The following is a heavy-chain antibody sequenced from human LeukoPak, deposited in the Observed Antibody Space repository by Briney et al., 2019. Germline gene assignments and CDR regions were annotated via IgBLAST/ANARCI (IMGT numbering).Heavy chain of an antibody. CDR1: GFTFRSTV. V-gene: IGHV3-23*01. CDR2: ISPDGKYI. Sequence: GGSLRLSCAAYGFTFRSTVMTWFRQAPGKGLEWVSTISPDGKYIYYADSLRGRFTMSRDNSKNTLYLQVNSLRAEDTAVYYCAKDLRAGVPNWFDPWGQGTLVTVSS. CDR3: AKDLRAGVPNWFDP. D-gene: IGHD2-8*01. J-gene: IGHJ5*02.